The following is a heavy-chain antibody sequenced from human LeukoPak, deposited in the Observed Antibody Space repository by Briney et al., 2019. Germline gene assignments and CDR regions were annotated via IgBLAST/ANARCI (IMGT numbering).Heavy chain of an antibody. CDR3: AREAGYYYDSSGYSPDAFDI. Sequence: GASVKVSCKASGYTFTSYYMHWVRQAPGQGLEWMGISNPSGGSTSYAQKFQGRVTMTRDTSTSTVYMELSSLRSEDTAVYYCAREAGYYYDSSGYSPDAFDIWGQGTMVAVSS. V-gene: IGHV1-46*01. D-gene: IGHD3-22*01. CDR2: SNPSGGST. J-gene: IGHJ3*02. CDR1: GYTFTSYY.